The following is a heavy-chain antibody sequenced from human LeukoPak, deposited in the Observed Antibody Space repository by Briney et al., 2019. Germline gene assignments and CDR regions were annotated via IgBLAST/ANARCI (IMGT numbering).Heavy chain of an antibody. CDR2: IYYSGST. V-gene: IGHV4-39*01. CDR1: GGSISSSSYY. CDR3: ATGGTGYNYADY. J-gene: IGHJ4*02. Sequence: SETLSLTCTVSGGSISSSSYYWGWIRQPPGKGLEWIGSIYYSGSTYYNPSLKSRVTISVDTSKNQFSLKLSSVTAADTAVYYCATGGTGYNYADYWGQGTLVTVSS. D-gene: IGHD3-22*01.